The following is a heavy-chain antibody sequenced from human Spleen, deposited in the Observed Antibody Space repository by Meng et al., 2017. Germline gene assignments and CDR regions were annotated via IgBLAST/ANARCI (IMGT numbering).Heavy chain of an antibody. CDR1: GGSFSDYY. V-gene: IGHV4-34*01. D-gene: IGHD6-13*01. CDR2: INHSGST. Sequence: QGQLQQWGAGLLKPSETLSLTCVVSGGSFSDYYWSWIRQPPGKGLEWIGEINHSGSTNYNPSLESRATISVDTSQNNLSLKLSSVTAADTAVYYCARAGGSSWGQGTLVTVSS. CDR3: ARAGGSS. J-gene: IGHJ4*02.